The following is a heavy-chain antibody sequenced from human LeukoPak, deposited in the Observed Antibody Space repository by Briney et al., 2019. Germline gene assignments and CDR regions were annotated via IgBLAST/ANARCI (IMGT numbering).Heavy chain of an antibody. D-gene: IGHD1-26*01. CDR2: IYYSGST. V-gene: IGHV4-39*01. J-gene: IGHJ4*02. CDR3: ARRGVGATGFEY. Sequence: SETLSLTCTVSGGSISSSSYYWGWIRQPPGKGLEWIGSIYYSGSTYYNPSPKSRVTISVDTSKNQFSLKLSSVTAADTAVYYSARRGVGATGFEYWGQGTLVTVSS. CDR1: GGSISSSSYY.